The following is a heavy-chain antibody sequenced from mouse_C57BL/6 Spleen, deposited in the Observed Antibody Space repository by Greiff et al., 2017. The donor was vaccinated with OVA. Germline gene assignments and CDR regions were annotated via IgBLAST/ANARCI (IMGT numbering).Heavy chain of an antibody. CDR3: ARFDGYYGFDY. V-gene: IGHV1-75*01. J-gene: IGHJ2*01. Sequence: VQLQQSGPELVKPGASVKISCKASGYTFTDYYINWVKQRPGQGLEWIGWIFPGSGSTYYNEKFKGKATLTVDKSSRTAYMLLSSLTSEDSAVYFCARFDGYYGFDYWGQGTTLTVSS. CDR2: IFPGSGST. CDR1: GYTFTDYY. D-gene: IGHD2-3*01.